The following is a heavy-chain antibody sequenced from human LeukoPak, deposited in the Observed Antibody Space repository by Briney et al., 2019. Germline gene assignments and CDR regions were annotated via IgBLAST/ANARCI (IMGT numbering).Heavy chain of an antibody. D-gene: IGHD2-2*01. V-gene: IGHV1-8*01. CDR2: IGPNTGET. CDR1: GYTFTSHD. Sequence: ASVKVSCKASGYTFTSHDINWVRQATGQAPEWMGWIGPNTGETGYAQKFQGRVTITRDTSISTAYMELSSLRSEDTAVYYCTRHTSPTFDYWGQGTLVTVSS. J-gene: IGHJ4*02. CDR3: TRHTSPTFDY.